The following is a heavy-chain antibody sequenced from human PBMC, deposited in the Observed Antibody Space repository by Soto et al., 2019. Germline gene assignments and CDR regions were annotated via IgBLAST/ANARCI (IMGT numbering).Heavy chain of an antibody. CDR3: ARVYYDFWSGSIPYMDV. J-gene: IGHJ6*03. V-gene: IGHV1-8*02. Sequence: ASVKVSCKASGYTFTGYYMHWVRQAPGQGLEWMGWMNPNTGNTGYAQKFQGRVTMTRNTSISTAYMELSSLRSEDTAVYYCARVYYDFWSGSIPYMDVRGKGTTVTVSS. D-gene: IGHD3-3*01. CDR2: MNPNTGNT. CDR1: GYTFTGYY.